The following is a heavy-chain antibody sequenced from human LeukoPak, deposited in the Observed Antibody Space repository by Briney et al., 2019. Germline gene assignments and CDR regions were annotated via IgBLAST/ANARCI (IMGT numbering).Heavy chain of an antibody. CDR3: ARRTLRDYGSGSPSRWFDP. Sequence: GGSMRLSCAASGFIFRSYAMSWVRQAPGKGLEWVSAISGSGGSTYYADSVKGRFTISRDNSKNTLYLQMNSLRAEDTAVYYCARRTLRDYGSGSPSRWFDPWGQGTLVTVSS. CDR1: GFIFRSYA. D-gene: IGHD3-10*01. V-gene: IGHV3-23*01. J-gene: IGHJ5*02. CDR2: ISGSGGST.